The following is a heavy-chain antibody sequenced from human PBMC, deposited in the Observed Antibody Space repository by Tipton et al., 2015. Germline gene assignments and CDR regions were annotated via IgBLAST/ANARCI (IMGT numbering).Heavy chain of an antibody. D-gene: IGHD3-3*01. V-gene: IGHV6-1*01. J-gene: IGHJ5*01. CDR1: GDSVSSNSAA. Sequence: GLVKPSQTLSLTCAISGDSVSSNSAAWNWIRQSPSRGLEWLGRTYYRSKWYNDYAVSVKSRVTINPDTSKNQFSLQLNSVTPEDTAVYYCARSLLFYDFWSNYYLNNWFDFWGQGTLVTVSS. CDR3: ARSLLFYDFWSNYYLNNWFDF. CDR2: TYYRSKWYN.